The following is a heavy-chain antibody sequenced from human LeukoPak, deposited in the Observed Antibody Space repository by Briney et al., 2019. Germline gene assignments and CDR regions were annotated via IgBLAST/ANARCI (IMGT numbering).Heavy chain of an antibody. D-gene: IGHD2-8*01. CDR1: GFTFRSYS. Sequence: GGSLRLSCAASGFTFRSYSMNGVRQAPGKGLEWVSYISTSRTTIYYADSVKGRFTISRDNAKNSVDLQMNSLRAEDTAVYYCARGAAMDGPYDWFDPWGQGTLVTVSS. V-gene: IGHV3-48*01. J-gene: IGHJ5*02. CDR2: ISTSRTTI. CDR3: ARGAAMDGPYDWFDP.